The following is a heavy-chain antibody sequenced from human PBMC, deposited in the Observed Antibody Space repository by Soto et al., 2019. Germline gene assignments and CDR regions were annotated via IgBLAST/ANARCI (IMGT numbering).Heavy chain of an antibody. CDR1: GGSISSDNW. V-gene: IGHV4-4*02. D-gene: IGHD6-13*01. CDR2: IYHSGST. Sequence: KSSETLSLTCAVSGGSISSDNWWTWVRQTPGKGLEWIGEIYHSGSTNYNPSLKSRVTISLDKSKNQISLTLNSVSAADTAVYYCVRVHSFRIRIAQSGGMGLDYWGQGFLVTVSS. CDR3: VRVHSFRIRIAQSGGMGLDY. J-gene: IGHJ4*02.